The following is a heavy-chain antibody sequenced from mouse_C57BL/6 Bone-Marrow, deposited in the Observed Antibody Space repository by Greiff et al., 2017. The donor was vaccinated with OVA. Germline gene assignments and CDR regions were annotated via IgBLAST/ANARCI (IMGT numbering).Heavy chain of an antibody. V-gene: IGHV1-80*01. CDR2: IYPGDGDT. CDR1: GYAFSSYW. Sequence: QVQLKQSGAELVKPGASVKISCKASGYAFSSYWMNWVKQRPGKGLEWIGQIYPGDGDTNYNGKFKGKATLTADKSSSTAYMQLSSLTSEDSAVYFCARLGYYGIYAMDYWGQGTSVTVSS. J-gene: IGHJ4*01. CDR3: ARLGYYGIYAMDY. D-gene: IGHD1-1*01.